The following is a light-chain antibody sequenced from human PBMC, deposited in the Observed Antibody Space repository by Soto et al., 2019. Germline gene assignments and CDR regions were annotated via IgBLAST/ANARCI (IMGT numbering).Light chain of an antibody. CDR3: QQYGSSPST. V-gene: IGKV3-20*01. Sequence: EIGLTQSPATLSLSPGERATLSCRASQSVSSYLAWYQQKPGQAPRLLIYDASNRATGIPARFSGSGSGTDFTLTISRLEPEDFAVYYCQQYGSSPSTFGQGTKVDIK. CDR2: DAS. CDR1: QSVSSY. J-gene: IGKJ1*01.